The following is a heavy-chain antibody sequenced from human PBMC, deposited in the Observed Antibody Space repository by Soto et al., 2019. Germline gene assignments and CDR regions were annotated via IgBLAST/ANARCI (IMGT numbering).Heavy chain of an antibody. CDR1: GGSISSGDYY. CDR3: VRGYDDFNPRFDY. V-gene: IGHV4-30-4*01. J-gene: IGHJ4*02. Sequence: PSETLSLTCTVSGGSISSGDYYWSWIRQPPGKGLEWIGYIYYSGSTYYNPSLKSRVTISVDTSKNQFSLQLNSVTPEDTAVYYCVRGYDDFNPRFDYWGQGTLVTVS. CDR2: IYYSGST. D-gene: IGHD5-12*01.